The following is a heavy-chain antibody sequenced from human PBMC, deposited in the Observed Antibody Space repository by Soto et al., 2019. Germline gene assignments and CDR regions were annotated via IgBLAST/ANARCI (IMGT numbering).Heavy chain of an antibody. J-gene: IGHJ5*02. D-gene: IGHD3-3*01. CDR2: INPNSGNT. V-gene: IGHV1-8*02. Sequence: ASVKVSCKASGYTFTGYYMHWVRQAPGQGLEWMGWINPNSGNTGYAQKFQGRVTMTRNTSISTAYMELSRLRSGDTAVYYCARRYRSGYYKGTNWFDPWGQGTLVTVSS. CDR1: GYTFTGYY. CDR3: ARRYRSGYYKGTNWFDP.